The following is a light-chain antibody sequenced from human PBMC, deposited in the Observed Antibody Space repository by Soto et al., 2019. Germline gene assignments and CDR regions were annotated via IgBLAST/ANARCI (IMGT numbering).Light chain of an antibody. V-gene: IGLV2-8*01. CDR3: SSFAGSNNFGV. Sequence: QSALTQPPSASGSPGQSVTISCTGTSSDVGGYNYVSWYQQHPGKAPKLMIYEVSKRPSGVPDRFSGSKSGNTASLTVSGLQAEDEAGYYCSSFAGSNNFGVFGGGTKVTVL. J-gene: IGLJ3*02. CDR2: EVS. CDR1: SSDVGGYNY.